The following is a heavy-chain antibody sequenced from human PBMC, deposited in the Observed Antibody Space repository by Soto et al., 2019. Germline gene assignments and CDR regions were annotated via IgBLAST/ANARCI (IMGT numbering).Heavy chain of an antibody. CDR3: ARDSRMITFGGVIELDAFDI. CDR2: ISSSSSYI. Sequence: VGSLRLSCAASGFTFSSYSMNWVRQAPGKGLEWVSSISSSSSYIYYADSVKGRFTISRDNAKNSLYLQMNSLRAEDTAVYYCARDSRMITFGGVIELDAFDIWGQGTMVTVSS. CDR1: GFTFSSYS. V-gene: IGHV3-21*01. D-gene: IGHD3-16*02. J-gene: IGHJ3*02.